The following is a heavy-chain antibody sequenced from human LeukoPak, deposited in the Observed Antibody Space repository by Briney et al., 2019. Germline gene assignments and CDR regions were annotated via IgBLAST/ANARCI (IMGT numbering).Heavy chain of an antibody. CDR1: GYTLTELS. CDR3: ATRITMVRGVISF. Sequence: ASVRVSCKVSGYTLTELSMHWVRQAPGKGLEWMGGFDPEDGETIYAQKFQGRVTMTEDTSTDTAYMELSSLRSEDTAVYYCATRITMVRGVISFWGQGTTVTVSS. J-gene: IGHJ6*02. V-gene: IGHV1-24*01. CDR2: FDPEDGET. D-gene: IGHD3-10*01.